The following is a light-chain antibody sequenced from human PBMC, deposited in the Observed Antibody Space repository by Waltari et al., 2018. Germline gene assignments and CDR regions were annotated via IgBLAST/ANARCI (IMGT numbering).Light chain of an antibody. V-gene: IGLV4-69*01. CDR3: QTWGTGIPV. CDR2: LNSDGSH. Sequence: QLVLTQSPSASASLGASVKLTCTLSSRHSSYAIAWLQQQPEKGPRYLMKLNSDGSHSKGDGIPDRFSGSSSGAERYLTISSRQSEDEADYYCQTWGTGIPVFGGGTKLTVL. CDR1: SRHSSYA. J-gene: IGLJ3*02.